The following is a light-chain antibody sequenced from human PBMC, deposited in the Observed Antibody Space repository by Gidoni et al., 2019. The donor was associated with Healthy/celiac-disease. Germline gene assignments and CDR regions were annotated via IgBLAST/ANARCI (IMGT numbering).Light chain of an antibody. CDR1: QDISDY. Sequence: DIQRTQSPSSLSASVGDRVTITCQARQDISDYVNWYQQKPGKAPKLLIYDASNLETRVPSRFSGSGPGTDFTFTISSLQPEDIATYYCQQYDDLSFTFGPGTKVEIK. CDR2: DAS. J-gene: IGKJ3*01. V-gene: IGKV1-33*01. CDR3: QQYDDLSFT.